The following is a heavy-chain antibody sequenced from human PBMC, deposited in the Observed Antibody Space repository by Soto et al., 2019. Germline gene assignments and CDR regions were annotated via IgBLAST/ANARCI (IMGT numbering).Heavy chain of an antibody. CDR1: GFTFGSYA. Sequence: EVQLLESGGGLVQPGGSLRLSCAASGFTFGSYAMSWVRQAPGKGLEWVSAISGSGGSTYYADSVKGRFTISRDNSKKTLYLQMTRLRAEDTAVYYRAKEGSSSPTGPDYWRQGTLVTVSS. CDR3: AKEGSSSPTGPDY. J-gene: IGHJ4*02. D-gene: IGHD6-13*01. V-gene: IGHV3-23*01. CDR2: ISGSGGST.